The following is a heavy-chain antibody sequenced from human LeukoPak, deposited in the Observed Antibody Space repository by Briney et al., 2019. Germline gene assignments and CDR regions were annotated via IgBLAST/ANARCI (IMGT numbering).Heavy chain of an antibody. CDR1: GGTFSSYA. CDR2: IIPIFGTA. CDR3: ARDLLGATSTDY. J-gene: IGHJ4*02. D-gene: IGHD1-26*01. Sequence: SVKVSCKASGGTFSSYAISWVRQAPGQGLEWMGRIIPIFGTANYAQKFQGRVTITTDESTSTAYMELSGLRSEDTAVYYCARDLLGATSTDYWGQGTLVTVSS. V-gene: IGHV1-69*05.